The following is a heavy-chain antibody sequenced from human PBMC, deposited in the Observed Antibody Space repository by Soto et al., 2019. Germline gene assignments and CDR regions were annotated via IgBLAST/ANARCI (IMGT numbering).Heavy chain of an antibody. J-gene: IGHJ4*02. Sequence: PGGSLRLSCAASGFTFDDYAMHWVRQAPGKGLEWVSGISRNSGSIGYADSVKGRFTISRDNAKNSLYLQMNSLRAEDTALYYCAKDIAENYDFWSGPLCDWGQGTLVTVSS. CDR2: ISRNSGSI. CDR3: AKDIAENYDFWSGPLCD. V-gene: IGHV3-9*01. CDR1: GFTFDDYA. D-gene: IGHD3-3*01.